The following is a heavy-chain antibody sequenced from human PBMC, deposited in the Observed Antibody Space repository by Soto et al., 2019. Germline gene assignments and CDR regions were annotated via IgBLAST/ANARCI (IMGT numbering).Heavy chain of an antibody. Sequence: SETLSLTCTVSGGSISSSSYYWGWIRQPPGKGLEWIGSIYYSGSTYYNPSLKSRVTISVDTSKNQFSLKLGSVTAADTAVYYCARQLEDFWSGYYFDYWGQGTLVTVSS. CDR3: ARQLEDFWSGYYFDY. V-gene: IGHV4-39*01. D-gene: IGHD3-3*01. CDR2: IYYSGST. CDR1: GGSISSSSYY. J-gene: IGHJ4*02.